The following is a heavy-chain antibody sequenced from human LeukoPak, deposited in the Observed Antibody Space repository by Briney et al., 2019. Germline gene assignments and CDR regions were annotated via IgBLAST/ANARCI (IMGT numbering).Heavy chain of an antibody. V-gene: IGHV1-46*01. D-gene: IGHD2-2*01. CDR3: ARHPSPQLHHFDY. Sequence: ASVKVSCKASGYTFTNYYIHWVRQAPGQGLEWMGIINPTGDSTSYAQKFQARVTMTRDTSTNTVYMELSSLRSEDTAVYYCARHPSPQLHHFDYWDQGTLVTVSS. J-gene: IGHJ4*02. CDR2: INPTGDST. CDR1: GYTFTNYY.